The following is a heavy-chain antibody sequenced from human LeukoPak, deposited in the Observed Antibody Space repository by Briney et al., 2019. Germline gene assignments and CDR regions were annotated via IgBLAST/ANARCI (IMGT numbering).Heavy chain of an antibody. CDR2: IIPIFGTA. Sequence: ASVKVSCKASGGTFSSYAISWVRQAPGQGLEWMGGIIPIFGTANYAQKFQGRVTITTGESTSTAYMELSSLRSEDTAVYYCASWESYDSNGYSHAYYFDYWGQGTLVTVSS. CDR3: ASWESYDSNGYSHAYYFDY. J-gene: IGHJ4*02. CDR1: GGTFSSYA. V-gene: IGHV1-69*05. D-gene: IGHD3-22*01.